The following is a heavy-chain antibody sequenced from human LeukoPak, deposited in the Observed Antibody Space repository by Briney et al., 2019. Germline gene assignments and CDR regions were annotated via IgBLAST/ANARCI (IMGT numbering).Heavy chain of an antibody. J-gene: IGHJ4*02. CDR1: GYTFTSYG. CDR3: ARDGGLAYCGGDCYLFDY. V-gene: IGHV1-18*01. Sequence: ASVKVSCKASGYTFTSYGIGWVRQAPGQGLEWMGWISAYNGNTNYAQKLQGRVTMTTDTSTSTAYMELRSLRSDDTAVYYCARDGGLAYCGGDCYLFDYWGQGTLVTVSS. CDR2: ISAYNGNT. D-gene: IGHD2-21*02.